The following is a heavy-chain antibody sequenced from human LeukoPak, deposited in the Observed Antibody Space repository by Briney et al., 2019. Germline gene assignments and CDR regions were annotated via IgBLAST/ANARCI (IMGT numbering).Heavy chain of an antibody. CDR1: GFTFSSYA. Sequence: GGSLRLSCAASGFTFSSYAMHWVRQAPGKGLEWVAVISYDGSNKYNADSVKGRFTISRDNSKNTLYLQMNSLRAEDTAVYYCARAGNTRFDYWGQGTLVTVSS. CDR2: ISYDGSNK. J-gene: IGHJ4*02. CDR3: ARAGNTRFDY. D-gene: IGHD2/OR15-2a*01. V-gene: IGHV3-30*04.